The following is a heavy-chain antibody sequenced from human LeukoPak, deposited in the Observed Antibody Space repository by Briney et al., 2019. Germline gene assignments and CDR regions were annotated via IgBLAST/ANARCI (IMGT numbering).Heavy chain of an antibody. J-gene: IGHJ4*02. CDR3: ARGNRANGKPFDH. D-gene: IGHD2-8*01. CDR2: TYYRSKWYN. CDR1: GDSVSSNSAA. Sequence: SQTLSLTCAISGDSVSSNSAAWNWIRQSPSRGLEWLGRTYYRSKWYNDYAVSVKSRIRINPDTSKNQFALQLNSVTPEDTAVYYCARGNRANGKPFDHWVQPSLVTVSS. V-gene: IGHV6-1*01.